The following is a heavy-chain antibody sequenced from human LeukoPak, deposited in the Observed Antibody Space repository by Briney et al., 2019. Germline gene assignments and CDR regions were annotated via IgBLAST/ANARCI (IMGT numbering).Heavy chain of an antibody. J-gene: IGHJ6*02. Sequence: SETLSLTCTVSDDSIGNYYWSWIRQSPGKGLEWIGEINHSGSTNYNPSLKSRVTISVDTSKNQFSLKLSSVTAADTAVYYCARGRYTIFGVVTLYGMDVWGQGTTVTVSS. V-gene: IGHV4-34*01. D-gene: IGHD3-3*01. CDR2: INHSGST. CDR1: DDSIGNYY. CDR3: ARGRYTIFGVVTLYGMDV.